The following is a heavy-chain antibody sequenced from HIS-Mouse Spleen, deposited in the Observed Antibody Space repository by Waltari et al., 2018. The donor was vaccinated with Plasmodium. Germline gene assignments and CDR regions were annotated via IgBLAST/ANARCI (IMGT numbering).Heavy chain of an antibody. J-gene: IGHJ4*02. Sequence: QVQLVEAGGGVVQPGRYLRLSGSAHGFPFSTHGMHWDRQAPGKGLEWVAVISYDGSNKYYADSAKGRFTISRDNSKNTLYLQMNSLRAEDTAVYYCAKDRRSSSWYVDYWGQGTLVTVSS. CDR2: ISYDGSNK. CDR1: GFPFSTHG. D-gene: IGHD6-13*01. CDR3: AKDRRSSSWYVDY. V-gene: IGHV3-30*18.